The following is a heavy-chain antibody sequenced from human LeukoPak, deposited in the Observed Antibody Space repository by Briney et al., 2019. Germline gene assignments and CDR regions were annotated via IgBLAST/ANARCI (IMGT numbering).Heavy chain of an antibody. CDR3: ATSSSYD. Sequence: GGSLRLSCAASGFTFSSYSMNWVRQAPGKGLEWVSYSGSSGSTIHYADSVKGRFTISRDNAKNSLYLQMNSLRAEDTAVYYCATSSSYDWGQGTLVTVSS. D-gene: IGHD6-13*01. J-gene: IGHJ4*02. V-gene: IGHV3-48*04. CDR1: GFTFSSYS. CDR2: SGSSGSTI.